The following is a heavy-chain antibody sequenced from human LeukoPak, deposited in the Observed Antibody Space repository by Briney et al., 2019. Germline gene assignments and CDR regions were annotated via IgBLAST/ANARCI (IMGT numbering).Heavy chain of an antibody. CDR2: ISSSRSYI. CDR3: ARFIAAPYYFDY. J-gene: IGHJ4*02. V-gene: IGHV3-21*01. Sequence: GGSLRLSCAASGFTFSSYEMNWVRQAPGKGLEWVSFISSSRSYIYYADSVKGRFTISRDNAKNSLYLQMNSLRAEDTAVYYCARFIAAPYYFDYWGRGTLVTVSS. CDR1: GFTFSSYE. D-gene: IGHD6-13*01.